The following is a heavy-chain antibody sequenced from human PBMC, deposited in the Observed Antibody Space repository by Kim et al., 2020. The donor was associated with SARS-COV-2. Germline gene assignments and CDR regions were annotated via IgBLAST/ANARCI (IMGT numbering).Heavy chain of an antibody. CDR3: ARRWIGPGPSNDYGGELAIEDAFDI. Sequence: GESLKISCKGSGYSFTSYWISWVRQMPGKGLEWMGRIDPSDSYTNYSPSFQGHVTISADKSISTAYLQWSSLKASDTAMYYCARRWIGPGPSNDYGGELAIEDAFDIWGQGKMVTVSS. CDR1: GYSFTSYW. D-gene: IGHD4-17*01. J-gene: IGHJ3*02. V-gene: IGHV5-10-1*01. CDR2: IDPSDSYT.